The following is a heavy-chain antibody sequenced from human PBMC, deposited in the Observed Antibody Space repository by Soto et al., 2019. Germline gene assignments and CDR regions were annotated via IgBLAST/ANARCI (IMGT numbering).Heavy chain of an antibody. CDR1: GGPINSPDYY. CDR2: LYFNGGT. CDR3: ARGISKYRSWYEPHTWFYA. J-gene: IGHJ5*02. D-gene: IGHD6-13*01. Sequence: QVQLQESGPGLVKPSQTLSLTCNVSGGPINSPDYYWTWIRQSPGKGLEWIGYLYFNGGTQYNPSLRTQLSMSLDTSKKHFSLKIRSVTGADTAVYYCARGISKYRSWYEPHTWFYAWGQGALVTVSS. V-gene: IGHV4-30-4*01.